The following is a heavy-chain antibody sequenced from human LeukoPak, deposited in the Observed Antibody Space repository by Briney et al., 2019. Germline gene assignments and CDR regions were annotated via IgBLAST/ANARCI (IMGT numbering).Heavy chain of an antibody. CDR1: GCTFSSYS. CDR3: ARDLFGELGGFAP. CDR2: IIPIFDIT. Sequence: SVKVSCKASGCTFSSYSISWVRQAPGQGLEWMGGIIPIFDITNYEQKFQGRVTLTADEYTSTAYMELSSLRSEDTAVYYCARDLFGELGGFAPWGQGTLVTVSS. D-gene: IGHD3-10*02. J-gene: IGHJ5*02. V-gene: IGHV1-69*13.